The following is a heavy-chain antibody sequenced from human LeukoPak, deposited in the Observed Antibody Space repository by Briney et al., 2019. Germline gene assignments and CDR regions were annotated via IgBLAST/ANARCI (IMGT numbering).Heavy chain of an antibody. Sequence: SETLSLTCLVSGGSISSGDYYWSWIRQPPGKGLEWIGYIYYSGNTYYNPSLMSRVTISVDTSKNQFSLKLSSVTAADTAVYYCAREWGYCSGGSCYFGNWFDPWGQGTLVTVSS. J-gene: IGHJ5*02. CDR2: IYYSGNT. CDR1: GGSISSGDYY. D-gene: IGHD2-15*01. V-gene: IGHV4-30-4*01. CDR3: AREWGYCSGGSCYFGNWFDP.